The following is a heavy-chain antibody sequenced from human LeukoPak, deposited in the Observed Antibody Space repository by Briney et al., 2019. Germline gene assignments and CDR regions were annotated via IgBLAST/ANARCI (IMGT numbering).Heavy chain of an antibody. V-gene: IGHV1-24*01. D-gene: IGHD6-13*01. Sequence: ASVKVSCKVSGYTLTELSMHWVRQAPGKGLEWMGGFDPEDGETIYAQKFQGRVTMTEDTSTDTAYMELSSLRSEDTAVYYCATHPPPGGAAAGTDLYYGARGPLVTVS. J-gene: IGHJ4*02. CDR2: FDPEDGET. CDR3: ATHPPPGGAAAGTDLYY. CDR1: GYTLTELS.